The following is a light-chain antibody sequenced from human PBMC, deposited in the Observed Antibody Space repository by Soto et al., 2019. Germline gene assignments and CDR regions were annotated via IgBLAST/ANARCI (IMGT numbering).Light chain of an antibody. CDR3: SSYATGSTLV. CDR1: TSDVGGYNF. Sequence: QYVLTQPASVSGSLGQSITISCTGTTSDVGGYNFVSWYQHHPGKAPKLIICDVSNRPSGVSDRFSGSKSGNTASLTISGLQPEDEADYYCSSYATGSTLVLGTGTKLTVL. V-gene: IGLV2-14*03. J-gene: IGLJ1*01. CDR2: DVS.